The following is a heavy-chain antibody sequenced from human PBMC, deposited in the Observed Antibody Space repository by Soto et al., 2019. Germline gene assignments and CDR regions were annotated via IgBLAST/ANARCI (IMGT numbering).Heavy chain of an antibody. Sequence: ALRLSCAASGFTFSNYGIHWVRQAPGKGLEWVAVIWYDGSKNYYADSVKGRFTISRDNSKNTLYLQMNSLRAEDTAVYYCARDHRVAMSPAYFDEWGQGTLVTVSS. J-gene: IGHJ4*02. D-gene: IGHD5-18*01. CDR1: GFTFSNYG. V-gene: IGHV3-33*01. CDR3: ARDHRVAMSPAYFDE. CDR2: IWYDGSKN.